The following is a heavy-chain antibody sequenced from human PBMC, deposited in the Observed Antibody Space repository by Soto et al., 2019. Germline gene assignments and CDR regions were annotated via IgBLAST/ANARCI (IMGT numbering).Heavy chain of an antibody. Sequence: QVQLQQWGAGLLKPSETLSLTCAVYGGSFSGYYWSWIRQPPGKGLEWIGEINHSGSTNYNPSLKSRVTISVDTSKNQFSLKLSSVTAADTAVYYCARDPHGYCSGGSCYPGWYYFDYWGQGTLVTVSS. D-gene: IGHD2-15*01. V-gene: IGHV4-34*01. CDR3: ARDPHGYCSGGSCYPGWYYFDY. CDR1: GGSFSGYY. J-gene: IGHJ4*02. CDR2: INHSGST.